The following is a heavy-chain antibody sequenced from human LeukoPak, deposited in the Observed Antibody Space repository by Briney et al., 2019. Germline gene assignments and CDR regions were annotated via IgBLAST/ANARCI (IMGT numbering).Heavy chain of an antibody. CDR3: AREGFYYDSSGFAYCFDY. V-gene: IGHV3-21*01. D-gene: IGHD3-22*01. Sequence: GGSLRLSCAASGFTFSSYSMNWVRQAPGKGLEWVSSISSSSSYIYYADSVKGRFTISRDNAKNSLYLQMNSLRAEDTAVYYCAREGFYYDSSGFAYCFDYWGQGTLVTVSS. CDR1: GFTFSSYS. CDR2: ISSSSSYI. J-gene: IGHJ4*02.